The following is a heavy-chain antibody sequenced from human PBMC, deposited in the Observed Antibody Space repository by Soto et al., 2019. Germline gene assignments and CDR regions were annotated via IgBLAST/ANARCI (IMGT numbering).Heavy chain of an antibody. CDR1: GYSLTSYW. CDR3: ARSSQFASGMDV. J-gene: IGHJ6*02. CDR2: IYPADSDT. D-gene: IGHD3-10*01. V-gene: IGHV5-51*01. Sequence: PGESLKISCKGSGYSLTSYWIGWVRQKPGKGPEWMGIIYPADSDTRYSPSFQGQVTTSADKSISTAYLQWSSLRASDTAMYYCARSSQFASGMDVWGQGTTVTVSS.